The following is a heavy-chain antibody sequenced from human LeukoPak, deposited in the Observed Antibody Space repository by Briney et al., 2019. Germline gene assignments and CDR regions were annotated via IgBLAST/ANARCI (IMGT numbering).Heavy chain of an antibody. D-gene: IGHD3-22*01. CDR1: GGSISSGGYY. Sequence: SETLSLTCTVSGGSISSGGYYWSWIRQRPGKGLEWIGYIYDAGSAYYNPSLQSRVTISVDTSKNQFSLKLSSVTAADTAVYFCARRRGLFFDYWGQGTLVTVSS. J-gene: IGHJ4*02. CDR2: IYDAGSA. CDR3: ARRRGLFFDY. V-gene: IGHV4-31*03.